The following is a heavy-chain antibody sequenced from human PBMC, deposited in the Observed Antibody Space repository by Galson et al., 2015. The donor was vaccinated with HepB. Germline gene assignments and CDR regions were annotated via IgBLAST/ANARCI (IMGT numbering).Heavy chain of an antibody. J-gene: IGHJ6*03. CDR1: GFTFSSYA. D-gene: IGHD3/OR15-3a*01. Sequence: SLRLSCAASGFTFSSYAMHWVRQAPGKGLEYVSAISSNGGSTYYADSVKGRFTISRDNSKNTLYLQMSSLRAEDAAVYYCVKGFMVFRGGMDVWGKGTTVTVSS. CDR2: ISSNGGST. CDR3: VKGFMVFRGGMDV. V-gene: IGHV3-64D*06.